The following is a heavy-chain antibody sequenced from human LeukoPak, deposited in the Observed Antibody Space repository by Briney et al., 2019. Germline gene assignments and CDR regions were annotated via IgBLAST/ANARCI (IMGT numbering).Heavy chain of an antibody. J-gene: IGHJ4*02. V-gene: IGHV6-1*01. CDR1: GDSVSTNNVG. Sequence: PSQTLSLTCAISGDSVSTNNVGWNWIRQSPSRGLEWLGKTCYRSKWFNYYAVSVKSRITINPDTSKNQFSLQLNSVTPEDTAVYYCARDHTLAFDYWGQGTLVTVSS. CDR2: TCYRSKWFN. CDR3: ARDHTLAFDY.